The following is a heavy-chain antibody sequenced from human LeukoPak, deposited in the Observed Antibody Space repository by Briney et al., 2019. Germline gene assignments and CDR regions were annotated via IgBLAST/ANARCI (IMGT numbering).Heavy chain of an antibody. V-gene: IGHV3-23*01. CDR2: ISGSGDST. J-gene: IGHJ4*02. CDR3: AKTRPLDSSSWSHGDY. Sequence: GGSLRLSCAASGFAFSNCAMSWVRQAPGKGLEWVSAISGSGDSTYYGDSVKGRLTISRDNSKNTLYLQMNSLRAEDTAVYYCAKTRPLDSSSWSHGDYWGQGTLVTVSS. D-gene: IGHD6-13*01. CDR1: GFAFSNCA.